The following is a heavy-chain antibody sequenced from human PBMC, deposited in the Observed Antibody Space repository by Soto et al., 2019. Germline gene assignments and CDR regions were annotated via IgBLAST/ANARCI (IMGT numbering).Heavy chain of an antibody. J-gene: IGHJ4*02. CDR3: ALITPFDFKGYYFDY. D-gene: IGHD3-16*01. Sequence: QITLKESGPTLVKPTQTLTLTCTLSGFSLSTTPVVVGWIRQPPGKALDWLALIYWDDDRRYKPSRKNRRTITKNTSGGQVVVIMIIMDPVDTGTYYCALITPFDFKGYYFDYWGPGILVTVSS. CDR1: GFSLSTTPVV. CDR2: IYWDDDR. V-gene: IGHV2-5*02.